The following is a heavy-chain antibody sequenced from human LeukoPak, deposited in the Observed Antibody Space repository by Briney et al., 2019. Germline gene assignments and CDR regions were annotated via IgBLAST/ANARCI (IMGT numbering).Heavy chain of an antibody. D-gene: IGHD2-15*01. CDR2: ISSSSITI. CDR3: ARDRGGSYSAIDY. V-gene: IGHV3-11*04. J-gene: IGHJ4*02. Sequence: GGSLRLSCTASGFTFGDDYMSWFRQAPGKGLEWVSFISSSSITIYYADSVKGRFTISRDNAEKSLYLQMNSLRAEDTAVYYCARDRGGSYSAIDYWGQGTLVTVSS. CDR1: GFTFGDDY.